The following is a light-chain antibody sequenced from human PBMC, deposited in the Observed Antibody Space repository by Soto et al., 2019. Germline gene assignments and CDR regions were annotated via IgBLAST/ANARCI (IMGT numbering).Light chain of an antibody. CDR2: DVS. Sequence: EIVLTQSPATLSLSPGETATLSCRASQSVGSYLAWYQQIPGQAPRLLIYDVSNRAIGIPARFSGSGSGTDFTLTISSLEPEDFAVYYCQQRGNPLTFGGGSKVEIK. CDR3: QQRGNPLT. CDR1: QSVGSY. V-gene: IGKV3-11*01. J-gene: IGKJ4*01.